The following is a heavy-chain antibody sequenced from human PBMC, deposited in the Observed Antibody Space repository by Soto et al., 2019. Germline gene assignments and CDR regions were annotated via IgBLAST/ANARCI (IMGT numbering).Heavy chain of an antibody. CDR1: GYTFTSYD. Sequence: QVQLVQSGAEVKKPGASVKVSCKASGYTFTSYDINWVRQATGQGLEWMGWMNPNSGNTGYAQKFQGRVTMTRNTSINTAYMELRSLRSEGTAVYYCATVDTAMIRAFDYWGHGTLVTVSS. V-gene: IGHV1-8*01. CDR2: MNPNSGNT. J-gene: IGHJ4*01. CDR3: ATVDTAMIRAFDY. D-gene: IGHD5-18*01.